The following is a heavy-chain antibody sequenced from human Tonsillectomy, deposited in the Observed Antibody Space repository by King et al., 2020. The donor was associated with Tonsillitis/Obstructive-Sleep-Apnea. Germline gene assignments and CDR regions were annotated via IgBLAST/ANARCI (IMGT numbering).Heavy chain of an antibody. CDR3: ARDLSFVFHT. J-gene: IGHJ3*02. V-gene: IGHV6-1*01. CDR1: GASVSSNSAA. Sequence: VQLQQSGPGLVKPSHTLPLTRAIPGASVSSNSAACNCVRPSPSGGLVWLGRTYYRSKWYNEYAGTVKSRLTINPDTSKNQFSLQLNYVTPEDTAIYYCARDLSFVFHTWGQGTMITVSP. CDR2: TYYRSKWYN.